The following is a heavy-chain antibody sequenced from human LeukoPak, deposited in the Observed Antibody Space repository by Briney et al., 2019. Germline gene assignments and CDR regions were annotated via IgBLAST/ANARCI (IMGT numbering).Heavy chain of an antibody. CDR2: INPTGGST. D-gene: IGHD6-13*01. CDR3: ALYSSTWY. CDR1: GYTFTTYY. Sequence: GASLKVSCKASGYTFTTYYIHWVRQAPGQGLEWMGIINPTGGSTTYAQKFQGRVTMTTDTSTSTVFMEVNSLRSEDTAVYYCALYSSTWYWGQGTLVTVSS. J-gene: IGHJ4*02. V-gene: IGHV1-46*01.